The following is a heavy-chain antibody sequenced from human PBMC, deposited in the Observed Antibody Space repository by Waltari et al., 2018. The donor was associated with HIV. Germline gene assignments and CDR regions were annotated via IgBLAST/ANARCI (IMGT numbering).Heavy chain of an antibody. V-gene: IGHV1-3*01. J-gene: IGHJ5*01. CDR1: GYTFSSSA. CDR3: AKSGTSMITLDS. Sequence: QVRLLQSGPEVKTPGASLILFCRASGYTFSSSAMHWLRQAPGQRLEWMGWINGGNAHTKYSQKFQDRVTFSRDVSATTAYMELAALKVDDTAIYYCAKSGTSMITLDSWGQGTPVVVSS. D-gene: IGHD3-10*01. CDR2: INGGNAHT.